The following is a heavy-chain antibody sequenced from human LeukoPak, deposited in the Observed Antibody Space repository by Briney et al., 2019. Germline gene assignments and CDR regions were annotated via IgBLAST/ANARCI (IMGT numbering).Heavy chain of an antibody. CDR3: VRISYDILTGKASWFDP. CDR1: GGSISSYY. V-gene: IGHV4-59*01. CDR2: IYYSGST. J-gene: IGHJ5*02. D-gene: IGHD3-9*01. Sequence: SETLSLTCTVSGGSISSYYWSWIRQPPGKGLEWIGYIYYSGSTNYNPSLKSRVTISVDTSKNQFSLKLSSVTAADTAVYYCVRISYDILTGKASWFDPWGQGTLVTVSS.